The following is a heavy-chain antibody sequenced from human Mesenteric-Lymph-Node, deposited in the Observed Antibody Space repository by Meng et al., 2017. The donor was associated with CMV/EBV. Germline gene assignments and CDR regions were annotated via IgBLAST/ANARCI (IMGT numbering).Heavy chain of an antibody. CDR2: IGTAGDT. J-gene: IGHJ3*02. V-gene: IGHV3-13*01. Sequence: GESLKISCAASGFTFSSYDMHWVRQATGKGLEWVSAIGTAGDTYYPGSVKGRFTISRENAKNSLYLQMDSLRTEDTAVYYCARGGHISIFGVITHDAFDIWGQGTMVTVSS. CDR3: ARGGHISIFGVITHDAFDI. D-gene: IGHD3-3*01. CDR1: GFTFSSYD.